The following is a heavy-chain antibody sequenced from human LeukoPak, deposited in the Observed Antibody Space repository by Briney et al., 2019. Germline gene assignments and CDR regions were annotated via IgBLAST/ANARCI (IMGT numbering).Heavy chain of an antibody. Sequence: GESLKISCQGSGYTFSNYWIGWVRQMPGKGLEWMGIIYPSDSDSRSSPSFRGQVTISADKSISTAYLQWSSLKASDTAMYYCARRFSAAAGLDIWGQGTMVTVSS. D-gene: IGHD6-13*01. CDR2: IYPSDSDS. CDR3: ARRFSAAAGLDI. V-gene: IGHV5-51*01. J-gene: IGHJ3*02. CDR1: GYTFSNYW.